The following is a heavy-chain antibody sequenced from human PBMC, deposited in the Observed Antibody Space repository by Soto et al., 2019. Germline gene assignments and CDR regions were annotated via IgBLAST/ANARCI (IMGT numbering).Heavy chain of an antibody. V-gene: IGHV3-73*01. CDR1: GFTFSGSA. CDR3: AKPKLMTTVTQIDY. CDR2: IKTKSNNYAT. Sequence: PGGSLRLSCAASGFTFSGSAMHWVRQASGKGLEWVGRIKTKSNNYATAYAASVKGRFTVSRDNSKNTLYLQMNSLRAEDTAVYYCAKPKLMTTVTQIDYWGQGTLVTVSS. D-gene: IGHD4-17*01. J-gene: IGHJ4*02.